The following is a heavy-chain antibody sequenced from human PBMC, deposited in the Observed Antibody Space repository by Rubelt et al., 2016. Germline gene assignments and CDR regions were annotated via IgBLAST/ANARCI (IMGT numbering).Heavy chain of an antibody. D-gene: IGHD3-10*01. J-gene: IGHJ2*01. CDR3: ARVRRGWYFDL. V-gene: IGHV4-34*01. CDR1: GGSFSGYY. Sequence: QVQLQQWGAGLLKPSETLSLTCAVYGGSFSGYYWSWIRQPPGKGLEWIGEINHSGSTNYNPSLKSRVTISVATSKNQFSLKLSSVTAADTAVYYCARVRRGWYFDLWGRGTLVTVSS. CDR2: INHSGST.